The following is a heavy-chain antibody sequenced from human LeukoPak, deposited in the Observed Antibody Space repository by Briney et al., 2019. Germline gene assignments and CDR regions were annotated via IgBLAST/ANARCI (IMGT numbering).Heavy chain of an antibody. D-gene: IGHD4-17*01. V-gene: IGHV5-51*01. CDR3: ARVKFTVTHKYNWFDP. Sequence: GESLKISCKGSGYSFTSYWIGWVRQMPGKGLEWMGIIYPGDSDTRYSPSFQGQVTISADKSISTAYLQWSSLKASDTAMYYCARVKFTVTHKYNWFDPWGQGTLVTVSS. J-gene: IGHJ5*02. CDR2: IYPGDSDT. CDR1: GYSFTSYW.